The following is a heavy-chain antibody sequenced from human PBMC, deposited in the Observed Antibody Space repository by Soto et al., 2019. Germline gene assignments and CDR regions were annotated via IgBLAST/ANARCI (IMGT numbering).Heavy chain of an antibody. J-gene: IGHJ6*02. D-gene: IGHD2-2*01. CDR2: ISYDGSDK. V-gene: IGHV3-30-3*01. Sequence: QVHLKESGGGVVQPGGSLRLSCAGSGFDFSGYTIHWVRQAPGKGLEWVAVISYDGSDKYYADSVKGRFTISRDNAKKTLYLQMNSLRIEDTAVYYCARVDCSTTTCYYYGFDVWGQGTTVTVSS. CDR3: ARVDCSTTTCYYYGFDV. CDR1: GFDFSGYT.